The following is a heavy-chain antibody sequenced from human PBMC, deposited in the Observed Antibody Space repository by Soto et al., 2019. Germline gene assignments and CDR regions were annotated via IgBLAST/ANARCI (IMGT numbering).Heavy chain of an antibody. Sequence: QVHLVQSGAEMKKPCSSVKVSCKVSGGDLTNSGISWVRQAPGQGLEWMGGIFPLLAMVDYSQKFQGRVTITAEESNNTASMALGSRRSEDAAVYYCAKAEGGGFRSWGQGTL. CDR1: GGDLTNSG. D-gene: IGHD1-26*01. CDR2: IFPLLAMV. V-gene: IGHV1-69*04. CDR3: AKAEGGGFRS. J-gene: IGHJ4*02.